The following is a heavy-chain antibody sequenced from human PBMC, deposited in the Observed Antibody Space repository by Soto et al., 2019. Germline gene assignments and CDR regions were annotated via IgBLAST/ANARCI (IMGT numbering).Heavy chain of an antibody. D-gene: IGHD3-22*01. Sequence: GGSLRLSCAASGFTFSSYAMSWVRQAPGKGLEWVSAISGSGGSTYYADSVKGRFTISRDNSKNTLYLQMNSLRAEDTAVYYCAKDVRYDSSGYDRTATYYGMDVWGQGTTVTVYS. CDR2: ISGSGGST. J-gene: IGHJ6*02. CDR3: AKDVRYDSSGYDRTATYYGMDV. CDR1: GFTFSSYA. V-gene: IGHV3-23*01.